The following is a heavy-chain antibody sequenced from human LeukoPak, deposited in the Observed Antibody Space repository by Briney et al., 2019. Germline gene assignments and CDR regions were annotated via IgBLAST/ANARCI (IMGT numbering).Heavy chain of an antibody. D-gene: IGHD2-2*01. V-gene: IGHV3-23*01. CDR3: APEGDIVAVPAAVSYAY. J-gene: IGHJ4*02. CDR2: ISGSGGST. Sequence: PGGSLRPSCAASGFTFSSYAMSWVRQAPGKGLEWLSAISGSGGSTYYADSVKGRFTISRDNSKNTLYLQMNSLRAEDTAVYYCAPEGDIVAVPAAVSYAYWGQGTLVTVSS. CDR1: GFTFSSYA.